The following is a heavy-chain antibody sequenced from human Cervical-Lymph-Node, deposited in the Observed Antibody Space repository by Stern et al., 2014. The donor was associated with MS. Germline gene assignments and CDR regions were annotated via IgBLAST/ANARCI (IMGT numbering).Heavy chain of an antibody. CDR3: ARERPGVVVPGGDGLDV. CDR1: GYTFSGYF. J-gene: IGHJ6*02. CDR2: IHPNSGDT. Sequence: MQLVESGAEVKKPGASVKVSCKASGYTFSGYFLHWVRQAPGQGLEWMGWIHPNSGDTKFAQKFQGWVNMTRDTSISTAYLELSRLRSDDTAVYYCARERPGVVVPGGDGLDVWGQGTTVIV. V-gene: IGHV1-2*04. D-gene: IGHD2-15*01.